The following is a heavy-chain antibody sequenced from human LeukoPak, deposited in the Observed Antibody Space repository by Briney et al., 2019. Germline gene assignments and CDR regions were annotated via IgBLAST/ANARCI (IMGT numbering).Heavy chain of an antibody. CDR3: ARGGFGRPNAFDI. CDR2: INSDGSST. V-gene: IGHV3-74*01. Sequence: GGSLRLSCAASGFTFSSYWMHWVRQAPGKELVWVSRINSDGSSTNYADSVKGRFTISRDNAKNTLYVQMNGVRVEDTAVYYCARGGFGRPNAFDIWGQGTMVTVSS. D-gene: IGHD3-16*01. CDR1: GFTFSSYW. J-gene: IGHJ3*02.